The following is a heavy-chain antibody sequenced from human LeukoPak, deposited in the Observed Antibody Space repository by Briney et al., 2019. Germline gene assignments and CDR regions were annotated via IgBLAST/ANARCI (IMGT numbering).Heavy chain of an antibody. Sequence: PSETLSLTCTVSGGSISSNTYYWSWIRQPPGKVLEWIGSIRYSGRTYYKPSLKSRVTLSVDTSKNQLLLNLRSVTAADTAMYYCAREFNGSPDYLGQGALVTVSS. D-gene: IGHD6-25*01. CDR2: IRYSGRT. J-gene: IGHJ4*02. CDR1: GGSISSNTYY. CDR3: AREFNGSPDY. V-gene: IGHV4-39*02.